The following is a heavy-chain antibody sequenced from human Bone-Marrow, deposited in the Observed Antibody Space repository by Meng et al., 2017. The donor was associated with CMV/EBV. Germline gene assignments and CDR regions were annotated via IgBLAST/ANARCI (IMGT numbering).Heavy chain of an antibody. Sequence: ASVKVSCKASGYTFTAHYFHWVRQAPGQGLEWMGWIHPHRGDTNYAQQFQGRVTMTRDTSTSTVYMELSSLRSEDTAVYYCATRDQWLFHFDYWGQGTLVTVSS. V-gene: IGHV1-2*02. J-gene: IGHJ4*02. D-gene: IGHD3-22*01. CDR2: IHPHRGDT. CDR1: GYTFTAHY. CDR3: ATRDQWLFHFDY.